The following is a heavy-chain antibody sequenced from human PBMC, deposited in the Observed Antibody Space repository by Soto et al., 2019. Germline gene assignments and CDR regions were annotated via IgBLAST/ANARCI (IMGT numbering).Heavy chain of an antibody. Sequence: PSETLSLTCTVSGGSISSSSYYWGWIRQPPGKGLEWIGSIYYSGSTYYNPSLKSRVTISVDTSKNQFSLKLSSVTAADTAVYYCASLYCSSTSCTFSWGQGTLVTVSS. J-gene: IGHJ5*02. CDR1: GGSISSSSYY. V-gene: IGHV4-39*01. CDR3: ASLYCSSTSCTFS. D-gene: IGHD2-2*01. CDR2: IYYSGST.